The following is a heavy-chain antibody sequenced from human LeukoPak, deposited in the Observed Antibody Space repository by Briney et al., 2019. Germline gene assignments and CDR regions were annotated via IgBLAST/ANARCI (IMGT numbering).Heavy chain of an antibody. CDR2: INKKGGT. D-gene: IGHD4-17*01. J-gene: IGHJ4*02. V-gene: IGHV4-30-4*01. Sequence: SRTLSLTCTVSSDSISSGDYYWSWIRQPAGKGLEFIGYINKKGGTFYNPPLKSRVSISIDTSKNQFSLKLTSVTAADTAVYFCAREHKSHGDYPYYFDSWGQGTLVTVSS. CDR3: AREHKSHGDYPYYFDS. CDR1: SDSISSGDYY.